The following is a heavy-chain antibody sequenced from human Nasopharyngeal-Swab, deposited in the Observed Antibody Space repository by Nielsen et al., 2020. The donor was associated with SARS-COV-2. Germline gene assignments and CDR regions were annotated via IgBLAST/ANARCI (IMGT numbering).Heavy chain of an antibody. V-gene: IGHV4-31*02. D-gene: IGHD2-15*01. CDR2: IYYSGST. J-gene: IGHJ4*02. Sequence: WIRQPPGKGLEWIGYIYYSGSTYYNPSLKSRVTISVDTSKNQFSLKLSFVTAADMAVYYCARAGGYCSGGSCRRHYYFDYWGQGTLVTVSS. CDR3: ARAGGYCSGGSCRRHYYFDY.